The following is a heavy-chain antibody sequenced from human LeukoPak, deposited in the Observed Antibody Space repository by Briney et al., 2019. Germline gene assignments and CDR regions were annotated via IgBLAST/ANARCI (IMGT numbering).Heavy chain of an antibody. CDR1: GFTFRSYA. V-gene: IGHV3-23*01. Sequence: GGSLTLSCPASGFTFRSYAMNWVRQAPGKGLEGVSAIRGSGGNTYYADSVKGRFTISRDNSKNTLYLQMNSLRAEDTAVYYCAKEPIWNDKVSDAFAIWGQGTMVTVSS. J-gene: IGHJ3*02. D-gene: IGHD1-1*01. CDR2: IRGSGGNT. CDR3: AKEPIWNDKVSDAFAI.